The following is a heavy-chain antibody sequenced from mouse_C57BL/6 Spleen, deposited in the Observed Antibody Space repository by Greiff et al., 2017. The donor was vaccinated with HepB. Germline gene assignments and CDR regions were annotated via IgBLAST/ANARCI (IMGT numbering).Heavy chain of an antibody. CDR2: IYPRSGNT. J-gene: IGHJ1*03. D-gene: IGHD1-1*01. Sequence: VQLQQSGAELARPGASVKLSCKASGYTFTSYGISWVKQRTGQGLEWIGEIYPRSGNTYYNEKFKGKATLTADKSSSTAYMELRSLTSEDSAVYFCARQEGGSSPYWYFDVWGTGTTVTVSS. V-gene: IGHV1-81*01. CDR3: ARQEGGSSPYWYFDV. CDR1: GYTFTSYG.